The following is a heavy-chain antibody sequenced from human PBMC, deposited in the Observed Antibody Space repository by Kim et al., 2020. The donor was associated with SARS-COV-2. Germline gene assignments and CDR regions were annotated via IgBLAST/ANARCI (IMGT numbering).Heavy chain of an antibody. D-gene: IGHD5-12*01. V-gene: IGHV4-59*01. CDR3: ARDGYKKVYGMDV. J-gene: IGHJ6*02. Sequence: TPPLQSRVTISVDTSKNQFSLKLSSVTAADTAVYYCARDGYKKVYGMDVWGQGTTVTVSS.